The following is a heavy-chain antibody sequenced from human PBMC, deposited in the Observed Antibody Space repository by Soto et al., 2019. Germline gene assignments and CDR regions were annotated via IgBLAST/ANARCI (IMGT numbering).Heavy chain of an antibody. Sequence: QVQLQESGPGLVKPSGTLSLTCAVFGGSISNNNWWTWVRQPPGKGLDWIGEIFHSGSTNYNSSLMGRVTISVDKANNQFFLKLSSVTAADTAVYYCAHRPIVGAAIWGQGTLVTVSS. D-gene: IGHD1-26*01. J-gene: IGHJ4*02. V-gene: IGHV4-4*02. CDR2: IFHSGST. CDR1: GGSISNNNW. CDR3: AHRPIVGAAI.